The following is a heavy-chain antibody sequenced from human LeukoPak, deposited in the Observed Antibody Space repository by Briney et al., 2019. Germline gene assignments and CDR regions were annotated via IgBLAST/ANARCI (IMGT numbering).Heavy chain of an antibody. Sequence: SETLSLTCTVSGGSISPYYWSWIRQPPGKELEWIAFIFYSGSAHYNPSLTSRVTISVDTSKNQLSLKLTSVTAADTAVYYCARHSGASPHYFDYWGQGTLVTVSS. V-gene: IGHV4-59*08. J-gene: IGHJ4*02. CDR1: GGSISPYY. CDR2: IFYSGSA. D-gene: IGHD1-26*01. CDR3: ARHSGASPHYFDY.